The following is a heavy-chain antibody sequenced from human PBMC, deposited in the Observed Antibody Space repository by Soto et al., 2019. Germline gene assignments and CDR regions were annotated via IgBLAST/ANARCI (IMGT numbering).Heavy chain of an antibody. V-gene: IGHV1-69*13. CDR3: ARGTRDCSTTSCYSPQGYYRHDMDV. CDR1: GGTFSSYA. CDR2: IIPMFGSA. J-gene: IGHJ6*02. Sequence: SVKVSCKASGGTFSSYAISWLRQAPGQGLEWMGGIIPMFGSATYGQKFRGRVTITADESTSTAYMDLSSLRSEDSALYYCARGTRDCSTTSCYSPQGYYRHDMDVWGPGTTVTVS. D-gene: IGHD2-2*01.